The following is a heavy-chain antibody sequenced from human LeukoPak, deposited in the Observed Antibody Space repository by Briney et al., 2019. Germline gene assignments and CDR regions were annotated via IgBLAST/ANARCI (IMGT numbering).Heavy chain of an antibody. J-gene: IGHJ4*02. CDR1: GFTFSNSW. CDR3: ARARTTVTTHYFDY. D-gene: IGHD4-17*01. Sequence: QPGGSLRLSCAASGFTFSNSWMHWVRQGPGKGLVWVSRISSDGSSTSYADSVKGRFTISRDNAKNTLYLQMNSLRAEDTAVYYCARARTTVTTHYFDYWGQGTLVTVSS. V-gene: IGHV3-74*01. CDR2: ISSDGSST.